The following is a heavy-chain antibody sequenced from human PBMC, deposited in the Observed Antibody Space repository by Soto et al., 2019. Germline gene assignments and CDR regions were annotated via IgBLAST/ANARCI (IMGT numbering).Heavy chain of an antibody. V-gene: IGHV3-7*03. J-gene: IGHJ4*01. CDR3: LTTTRDRPFDH. Sequence: EVQLVESGGDLVQPGVSLRLSCEASGFTFTNYWMTWVRQVAGKELEWVAIVRQDGSETRYVDSVKGRFAISRDNTKRTSYLQMTSLTDGDTAIYYCLTTTRDRPFDHWGQGTLVTVAS. CDR1: GFTFTNYW. CDR2: VRQDGSET. D-gene: IGHD1-1*01.